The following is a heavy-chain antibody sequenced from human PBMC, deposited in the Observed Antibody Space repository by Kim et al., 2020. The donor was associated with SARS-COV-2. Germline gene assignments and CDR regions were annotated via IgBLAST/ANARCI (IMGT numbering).Heavy chain of an antibody. Sequence: GGSLRLSCAASGFTFSSFEMNWVRQAPGKGPEWVSYINPGGTTVHYADSVKGRFTISRDNAKNALNLQMNSLRGEDTAAYFCARGDWKQPRTFDFWGQGTLVTVSS. CDR2: INPGGTTV. CDR1: GFTFSSFE. V-gene: IGHV3-48*03. J-gene: IGHJ4*02. CDR3: ARGDWKQPRTFDF. D-gene: IGHD5-18*01.